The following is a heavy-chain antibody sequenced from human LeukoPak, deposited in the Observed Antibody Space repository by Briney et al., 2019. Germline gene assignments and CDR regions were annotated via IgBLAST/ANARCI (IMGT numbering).Heavy chain of an antibody. J-gene: IGHJ4*02. D-gene: IGHD6-13*01. CDR3: ARVGYSSSWIDY. Sequence: SETLSLTCAVYGGSFSGYYWSWIRQPPGKGLEWIGEINHSGSTNYNPSLKSRVTISVGTSKNQFSLKLSSVTAADTAVYYCARVGYSSSWIDYWGQGTLVTVSS. V-gene: IGHV4-34*01. CDR2: INHSGST. CDR1: GGSFSGYY.